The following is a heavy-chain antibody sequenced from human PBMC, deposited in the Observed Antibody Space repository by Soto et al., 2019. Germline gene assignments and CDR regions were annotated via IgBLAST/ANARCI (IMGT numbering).Heavy chain of an antibody. D-gene: IGHD3-3*01. Sequence: SETLSLTCTVSGGSISSYYWSWIRQPPGKGLEWIAYIYYSGSTNYNPSLKSRVTISVDTSKNQFSLKLSSVTAADTAVYYCARERSDYDFWSGTVGNWFDPWGQGTLVTVSS. J-gene: IGHJ5*02. CDR1: GGSISSYY. V-gene: IGHV4-59*01. CDR2: IYYSGST. CDR3: ARERSDYDFWSGTVGNWFDP.